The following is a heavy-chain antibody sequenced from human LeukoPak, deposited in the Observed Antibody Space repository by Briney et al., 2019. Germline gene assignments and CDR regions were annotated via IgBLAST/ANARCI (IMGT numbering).Heavy chain of an antibody. CDR2: IYYSGST. CDR1: GGSISSYY. V-gene: IGHV4-59*01. CDR3: ARVPSAAGFFDY. J-gene: IGHJ4*02. D-gene: IGHD6-13*01. Sequence: PSETLSLTCTVPGGSISSYYWSWIRQPPGKGLEWIGYIYYSGSTNYNPSLKSRVTISVDTSKNQFSLKLSSVTAADTAVYYCARVPSAAGFFDYWGQGTLVNVSS.